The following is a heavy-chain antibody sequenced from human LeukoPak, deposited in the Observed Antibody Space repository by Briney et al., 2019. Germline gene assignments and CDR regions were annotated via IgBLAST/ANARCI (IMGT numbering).Heavy chain of an antibody. D-gene: IGHD2-15*01. Sequence: GGSLRLSCAASGFTFSSYEMNWVRQAPGRGLEWVSFIYSGGSTYYADSVRGRFIISKDNSKNTLYLQMDSLRAEDTAVYYCARRAGSYSHSYDYWGQGTLVTVSS. J-gene: IGHJ4*02. CDR1: GFTFSSYE. V-gene: IGHV3-53*01. CDR3: ARRAGSYSHSYDY. CDR2: IYSGGST.